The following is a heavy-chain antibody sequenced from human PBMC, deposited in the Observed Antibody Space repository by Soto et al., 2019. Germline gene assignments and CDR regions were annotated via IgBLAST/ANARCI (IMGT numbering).Heavy chain of an antibody. CDR3: ARSNWNYGYYYMDV. J-gene: IGHJ6*03. CDR1: GYTFTGYY. V-gene: IGHV1-2*04. D-gene: IGHD1-20*01. Sequence: GASVKVSCKASGYTFTGYYMHWVRQAPGQGLEWMGWINPNSGGTNYAQKFQGWVTMTRDTSISTAYMELSRLRSDDTAVYYCARSNWNYGYYYMDVWGKGTTVTVS. CDR2: INPNSGGT.